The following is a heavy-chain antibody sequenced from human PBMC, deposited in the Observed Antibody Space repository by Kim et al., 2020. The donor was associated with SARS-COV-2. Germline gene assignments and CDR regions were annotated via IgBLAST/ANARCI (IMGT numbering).Heavy chain of an antibody. CDR2: ISSSSSYI. V-gene: IGHV3-21*01. Sequence: GGSLRLSCAASGFTFSSYSMNWVRQAPGKGLEWVSSISSSSSYIYYADSVKGRFTISRDNAKNSLYLQMNSLRAEDTAVYYCARGMQGSSLNRGAFDIWGQGTMVTVSS. CDR1: GFTFSSYS. CDR3: ARGMQGSSLNRGAFDI. J-gene: IGHJ3*02. D-gene: IGHD6-13*01.